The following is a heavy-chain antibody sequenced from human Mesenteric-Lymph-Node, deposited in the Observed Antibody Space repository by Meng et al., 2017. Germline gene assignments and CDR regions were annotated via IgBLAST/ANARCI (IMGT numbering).Heavy chain of an antibody. V-gene: IGHV4-4*02. D-gene: IGHD3-22*01. CDR2: TSHSGST. Sequence: QLKELRPGLVKPAGTMSLTCVVSGGSISSSYWWTLVRQSPGKGLEWIGETSHSGSTNYSPSLKSRVTISLDKSKNQLSLKLNSVTAADTAVYYCASSDYYRSDYWGQGTLVTASS. CDR3: ASSDYYRSDY. CDR1: GGSISSSYW. J-gene: IGHJ4*02.